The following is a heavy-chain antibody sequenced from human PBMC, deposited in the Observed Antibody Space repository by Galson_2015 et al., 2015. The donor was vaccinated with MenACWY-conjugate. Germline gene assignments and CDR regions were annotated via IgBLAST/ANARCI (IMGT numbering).Heavy chain of an antibody. CDR2: MYYSGSA. D-gene: IGHD3-3*02. CDR3: ARGVNLASMAGD. V-gene: IGHV4-59*01. CDR1: GGSINSYY. Sequence: LTCTVSGGSINSYYWRWLRQPPGEGLEWIGYMYYSGSANYNPSLKSRVTISVDTSKNQFYLTMTSVTAADTAVYYCARGVNLASMAGDWGQGTLVTVSS. J-gene: IGHJ4*02.